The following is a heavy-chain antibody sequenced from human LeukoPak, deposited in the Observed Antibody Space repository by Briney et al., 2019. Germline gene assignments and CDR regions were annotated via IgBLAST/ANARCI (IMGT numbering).Heavy chain of an antibody. J-gene: IGHJ4*02. CDR2: LSSSGSTT. CDR3: AKRQSGAYDDFDY. CDR1: GFTFSSYG. D-gene: IGHD1-26*01. V-gene: IGHV3-23*01. Sequence: PGGSLRLSCAASGFTFSSYGMSWVRQAPGKGLEWVSILSSSGSTTYYASSVKGRFTISRDNSKNTLYLQMNSLRAEDTALYYCAKRQSGAYDDFDYWGQGTLATVSS.